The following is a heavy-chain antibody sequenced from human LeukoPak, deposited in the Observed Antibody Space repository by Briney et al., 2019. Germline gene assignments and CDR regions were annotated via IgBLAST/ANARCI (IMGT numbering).Heavy chain of an antibody. V-gene: IGHV4-61*02. CDR2: IYSSGST. CDR3: ARGYYYDSSGKFDY. CDR1: GGSISSGSYY. J-gene: IGHJ4*02. Sequence: PSETLSLTCTVSGGSISSGSYYWSWIRQPAGKGLEWIGRIYSSGSTNYNPSLKSRVTISLDTSKNQFSLKLSSVTAADTAVYYCARGYYYDSSGKFDYWGQGTLVTVSS. D-gene: IGHD3-22*01.